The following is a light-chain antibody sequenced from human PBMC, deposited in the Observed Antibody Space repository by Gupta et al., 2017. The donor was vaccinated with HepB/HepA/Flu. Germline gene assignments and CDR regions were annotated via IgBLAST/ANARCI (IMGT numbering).Light chain of an antibody. J-gene: IGLJ1*01. CDR1: SSDVGGYNY. CDR2: EVS. CDR3: SSYTGSNTYV. Sequence: QSALTQPPSASGSPGQSITISCTGTSSDVGGYNYVSWYQQHPGKAPKLMIYEVSNRPSGVSNRFSGSKSGNTASLTVSGLQAEDEADYYCSSYTGSNTYVFGTGTKVTVL. V-gene: IGLV2-14*01.